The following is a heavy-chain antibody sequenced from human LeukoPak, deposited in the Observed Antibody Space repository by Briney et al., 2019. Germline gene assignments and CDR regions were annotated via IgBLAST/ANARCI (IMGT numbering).Heavy chain of an antibody. J-gene: IGHJ4*02. V-gene: IGHV3-23*01. CDR1: GFTFSDYY. CDR2: ISGSGGST. CDR3: AKLGITIFGVVLYYFDY. Sequence: PGGSLRLSCAASGFTFSDYYMSWIRQAPGKGLEWVSAISGSGGSTYYADSVKGRFTISRDNSKNTLYLQMNSLRAEDTAVYYCAKLGITIFGVVLYYFDYWGQGTLVTVSS. D-gene: IGHD3-3*01.